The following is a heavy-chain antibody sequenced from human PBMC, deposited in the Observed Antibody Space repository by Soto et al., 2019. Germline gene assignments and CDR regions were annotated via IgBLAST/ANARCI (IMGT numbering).Heavy chain of an antibody. J-gene: IGHJ4*02. CDR2: ISAYNGNT. CDR3: ARDLSSQAVRGDFDY. CDR1: GYTFTSYG. V-gene: IGHV1-18*04. Sequence: GASVKVSCKASGYTFTSYGISWVRQAPGQGLEWMGWISAYNGNTNYAQKLQGRVTMTTDTSTSTAYMELRGLRSDDTAVYYCARDLSSQAVRGDFDYWGQGTLVTVSS. D-gene: IGHD3-10*01.